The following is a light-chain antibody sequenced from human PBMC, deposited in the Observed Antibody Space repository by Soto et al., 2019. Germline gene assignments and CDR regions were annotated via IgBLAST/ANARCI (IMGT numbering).Light chain of an antibody. CDR2: GAS. J-gene: IGKJ1*01. CDR3: QQSPGT. Sequence: IVLTQSPGNLSLSPGERATLSCRASQSVSSSYLAWYQQKPGQAPRLLIYGASSRATGIPDRFIGSGSGTDFSLTISRLEHEDFAVYYCQQSPGTFGQGTKVDIK. CDR1: QSVSSSY. V-gene: IGKV3-20*01.